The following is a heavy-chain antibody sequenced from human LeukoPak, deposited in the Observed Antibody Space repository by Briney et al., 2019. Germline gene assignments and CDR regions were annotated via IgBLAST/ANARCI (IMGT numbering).Heavy chain of an antibody. CDR2: IKPDGSEK. CDR3: ARDWTNFLEGLNDY. J-gene: IGHJ4*02. CDR1: GFTFSSYW. D-gene: IGHD3/OR15-3a*01. Sequence: QPGGSLRLSCAASGFTFSSYWMSWVRQAPGKGPEWVANIKPDGSEKNYVDSVKGRFTISRDNAKNSLYLQMNSLRADDTAVYYCARDWTNFLEGLNDYWGQGTQVTVSS. V-gene: IGHV3-7*01.